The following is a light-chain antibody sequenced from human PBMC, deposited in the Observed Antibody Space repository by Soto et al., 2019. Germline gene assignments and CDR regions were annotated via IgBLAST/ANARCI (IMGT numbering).Light chain of an antibody. CDR1: QSVSSN. Sequence: EIVMTQSPATLSVSPGERATLSCRASQSVSSNLAWYQQKPGQAPRLLIYGASTRATGIPARFSGSGSGTEFTLTISRLQSEDFAAYYCQQYNNWPLLFGQGTKVAIK. V-gene: IGKV3-15*01. CDR2: GAS. J-gene: IGKJ1*01. CDR3: QQYNNWPLL.